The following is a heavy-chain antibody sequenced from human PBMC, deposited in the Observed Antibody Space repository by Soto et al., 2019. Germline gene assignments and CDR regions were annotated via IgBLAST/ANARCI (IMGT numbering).Heavy chain of an antibody. CDR3: AKSLTGYCSGGSCYMNWFDP. V-gene: IGHV3-23*01. J-gene: IGHJ5*02. Sequence: GGSLRLSYAASGFTFSSYAMSWVRQAPGKGLEWVSAISGSGGSTYYADSVKGRFTISRDNSKNTLYLQMNSLRAEDTAVYYCAKSLTGYCSGGSCYMNWFDPWGQGTLVTVSS. D-gene: IGHD2-15*01. CDR2: ISGSGGST. CDR1: GFTFSSYA.